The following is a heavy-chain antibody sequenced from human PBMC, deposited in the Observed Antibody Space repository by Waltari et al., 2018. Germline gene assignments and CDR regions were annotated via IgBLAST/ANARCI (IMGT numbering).Heavy chain of an antibody. Sequence: QVQLVQSGAEVKKPGASVKVSCKASGYTFTSYYMHWVRQAPGQGLEWMGIINPSGGSTSYAQKCQGRVTMTRDTSTSTAYMELSSLRSEDTAVYYCARTGLHYGMDVWGQGTTVIVSS. J-gene: IGHJ6*02. CDR3: ARTGLHYGMDV. D-gene: IGHD4-17*01. CDR1: GYTFTSYY. CDR2: INPSGGST. V-gene: IGHV1-46*01.